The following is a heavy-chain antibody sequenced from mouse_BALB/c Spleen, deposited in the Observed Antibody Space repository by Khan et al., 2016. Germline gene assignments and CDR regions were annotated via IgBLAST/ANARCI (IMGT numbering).Heavy chain of an antibody. CDR3: ATSTSGYWYYFDY. V-gene: IGHV3-1*02. CDR2: IHYSGST. D-gene: IGHD3-1*01. CDR1: GYSIPSHYS. Sequence: VQLKESGPDLVKPSQSLSLTCTVTGYSIPSHYSWHWIRHFPGNKLEWMGYIHYSGSTNYNPSLKSRISINRDTSKNQFFLQLNSVTTEDTATYYCATSTSGYWYYFDYWGQGTTLTVSS. J-gene: IGHJ2*01.